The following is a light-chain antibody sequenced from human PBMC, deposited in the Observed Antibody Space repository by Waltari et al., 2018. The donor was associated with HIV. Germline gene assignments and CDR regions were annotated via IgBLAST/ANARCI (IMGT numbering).Light chain of an antibody. Sequence: QSALTQPPSASGSPGQSVTISCAGTSSDIGLYNFVSWYQHHPGKAPKLMISEVRRRPSGVPDRLSGSKSGNTASLTVSGLQAEDEAAYYCFSYAGNNYLLFGGGTKLTVL. CDR3: FSYAGNNYLL. J-gene: IGLJ2*01. CDR1: SSDIGLYNF. CDR2: EVR. V-gene: IGLV2-8*01.